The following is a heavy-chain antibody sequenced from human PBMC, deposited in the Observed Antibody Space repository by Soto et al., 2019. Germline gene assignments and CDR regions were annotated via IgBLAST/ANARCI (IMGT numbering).Heavy chain of an antibody. J-gene: IGHJ5*02. CDR3: ARGGYSSGWYGRNWFDP. CDR1: RGTFSSYA. Sequence: QVQLVQSGAEVKKPGSSVKVSCKASRGTFSSYAISWVRQAPGQGLEWMGGIIPIFGTANYAQKFQGRVTITADESTSTAYMELSSLRSEDTAVYYCARGGYSSGWYGRNWFDPWGQGTLVTVSS. CDR2: IIPIFGTA. D-gene: IGHD6-19*01. V-gene: IGHV1-69*01.